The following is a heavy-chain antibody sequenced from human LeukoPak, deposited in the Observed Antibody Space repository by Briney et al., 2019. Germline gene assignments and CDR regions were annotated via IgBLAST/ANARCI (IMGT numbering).Heavy chain of an antibody. J-gene: IGHJ4*02. CDR3: ARSSGFDY. V-gene: IGHV4-39*07. CDR1: GGSISSSSYY. CDR2: INHSGST. Sequence: SETLSLTCTVSGGSISSSSYYWSWIRQPPGKGLEWIGEINHSGSTNYNPSLKSRVTISVDTSKNLFSLKLSSVTAADTAVYYCARSSGFDYWGQGTLVTVSS. D-gene: IGHD3-22*01.